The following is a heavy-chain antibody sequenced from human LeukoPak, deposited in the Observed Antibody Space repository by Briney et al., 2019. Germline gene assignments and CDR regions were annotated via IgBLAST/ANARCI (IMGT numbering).Heavy chain of an antibody. CDR1: GYTFTSYD. CDR3: ARPSQWGYAFDI. Sequence: ASVKVSCKASGYTFTSYDINWVRQATGQGLEWMGWMNPNSGNTGYAQKFQGRVTMTRNTSISTAYMELSSLRSEDTAMYYCARPSQWGYAFDIWGQGTMVTVSS. J-gene: IGHJ3*02. CDR2: MNPNSGNT. D-gene: IGHD2-15*01. V-gene: IGHV1-8*01.